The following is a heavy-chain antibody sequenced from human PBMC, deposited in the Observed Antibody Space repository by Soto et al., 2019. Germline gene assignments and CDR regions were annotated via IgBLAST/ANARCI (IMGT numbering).Heavy chain of an antibody. CDR3: AKYCSSDVCFDY. CDR2: ISGSGDTK. D-gene: IGHD2-8*01. V-gene: IGHV3-48*02. J-gene: IGHJ4*02. CDR1: GGTFSSYA. Sequence: VQLVQSGAEVKKPGSSVKVSCKASGGTFSSYAISWVRQAPGQGLEWVSFISGSGDTKYYADSVKGRFTISRDNAKNSLYLQMSSLRDEDTAVYYCAKYCSSDVCFDYWGQGTLVTVSS.